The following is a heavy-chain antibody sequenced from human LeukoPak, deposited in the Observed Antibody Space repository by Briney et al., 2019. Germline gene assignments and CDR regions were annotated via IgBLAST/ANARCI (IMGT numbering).Heavy chain of an antibody. CDR1: GFTFSNYW. CDR2: INSDGSTT. Sequence: GGSLRLSCAASGFTFSNYWMYWVREAPGAGRGWGSRINSDGSTTTYADSVKGRFTISRDNAKNTLYLQMNSLRAEDTAVYYCARRCLVGYDCYHCDYWGQGSLVTVSS. D-gene: IGHD2-21*02. V-gene: IGHV3-74*01. J-gene: IGHJ4*02. CDR3: ARRCLVGYDCYHCDY.